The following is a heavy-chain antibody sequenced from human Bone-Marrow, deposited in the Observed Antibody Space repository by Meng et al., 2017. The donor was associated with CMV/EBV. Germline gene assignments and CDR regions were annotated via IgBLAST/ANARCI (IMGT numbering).Heavy chain of an antibody. V-gene: IGHV3-30*18. Sequence: FSSYGMHWVRQAPGKGLEWVAVISYDGSNKYLADSVKGRFTISRDNPKNTMFLQMDSLGADDTAMYYCAKAVPGFCTSSKCPTPDYWGQGTLVTVSS. CDR1: FSSYG. CDR2: ISYDGSNK. J-gene: IGHJ4*02. D-gene: IGHD2-2*01. CDR3: AKAVPGFCTSSKCPTPDY.